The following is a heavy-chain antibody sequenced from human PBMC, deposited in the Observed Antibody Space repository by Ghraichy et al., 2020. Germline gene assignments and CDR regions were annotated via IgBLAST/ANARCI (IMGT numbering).Heavy chain of an antibody. CDR1: GGSISSYY. Sequence: SETLSLTCTVSGGSISSYYWSWIRQPAGKGLEWIGRIYTSGSTNYNPSLKSRVTMSVDTSKNQFSLKLSPVTAADTAVYYCARGTSWVTTIYYYYGMDVWGQGTTVTVSS. CDR2: IYTSGST. V-gene: IGHV4-4*07. CDR3: ARGTSWVTTIYYYYGMDV. D-gene: IGHD5-12*01. J-gene: IGHJ6*02.